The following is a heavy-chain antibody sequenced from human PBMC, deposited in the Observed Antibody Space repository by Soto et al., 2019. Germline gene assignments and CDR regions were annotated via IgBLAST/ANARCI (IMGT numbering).Heavy chain of an antibody. CDR1: GVTFGDYA. V-gene: IGHV3-49*03. CDR3: TRDRRWLEKYYGMDV. CDR2: IRSKAYGGTT. J-gene: IGHJ6*02. Sequence: GGSLRLSCTASGVTFGDYAMSWFRLAPGKGLEWVGFIRSKAYGGTTEYAASVKGRFTISRDDSKSIAYLQMNSLKTEDTAVYYCTRDRRWLEKYYGMDVWGQGTTVTVSS. D-gene: IGHD6-19*01.